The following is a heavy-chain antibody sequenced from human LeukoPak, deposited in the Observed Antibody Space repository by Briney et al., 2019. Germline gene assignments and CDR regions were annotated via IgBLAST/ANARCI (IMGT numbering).Heavy chain of an antibody. CDR3: TTGAGEVYCSSTSCYTFDY. V-gene: IGHV3-15*01. Sequence: PGGSLRLSCAASGFTFSNAWMSWVRQAPGKGLEWVGRIKSKTEGGTTDYAAPVKGRFTISRDDSKNTLYLQMNSLKTEDTAVYYCTTGAGEVYCSSTSCYTFDYWGQGTLVTVSS. CDR1: GFTFSNAW. J-gene: IGHJ4*02. D-gene: IGHD2-2*02. CDR2: IKSKTEGGTT.